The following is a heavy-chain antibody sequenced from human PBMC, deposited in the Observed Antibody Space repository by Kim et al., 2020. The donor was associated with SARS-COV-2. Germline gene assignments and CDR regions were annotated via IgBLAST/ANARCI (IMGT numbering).Heavy chain of an antibody. V-gene: IGHV4-59*01. CDR1: GGSISSYY. CDR3: ARGTLRGAGTVYFDY. J-gene: IGHJ4*02. CDR2: IYYSGST. D-gene: IGHD6-19*01. Sequence: SETLSLTCTVSGGSISSYYWSWIRQPPGKGLEWIGYIYYSGSTNYNPSLKSRVTISVDTSKNQFSLKLSSVTAADTAVYYCARGTLRGAGTVYFDYWGQGTLVTVSS.